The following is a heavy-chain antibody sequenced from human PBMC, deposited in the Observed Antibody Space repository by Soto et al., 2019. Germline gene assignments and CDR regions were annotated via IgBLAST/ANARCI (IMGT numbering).Heavy chain of an antibody. D-gene: IGHD5-12*01. Sequence: QVQLEESGGGVVQPGRSLRLSCAASGFTFSSYAMHWVRQAPGKGLEWVAVISYDGSNKYYADSVKGRFTISRDNSKNTLYLQMNSLRAEDTAVYYCARSGRDGYNYPFDYWGQGTLVTVSS. J-gene: IGHJ4*02. CDR3: ARSGRDGYNYPFDY. V-gene: IGHV3-30-3*01. CDR2: ISYDGSNK. CDR1: GFTFSSYA.